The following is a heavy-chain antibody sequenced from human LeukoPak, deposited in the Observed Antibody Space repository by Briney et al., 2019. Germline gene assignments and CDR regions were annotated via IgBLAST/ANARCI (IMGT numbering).Heavy chain of an antibody. V-gene: IGHV4-38-2*01. CDR3: ARNDSSGYFDY. Sequence: SETLSLTCDVSDYSISSGNYRGWIRQPPGKGLEWIGSVYHSGSTHYSPSLKSRVTIAVDTSKNQFSLKLSSVTAADTAVYYCARNDSSGYFDYWGQGTLVTVSS. J-gene: IGHJ4*02. CDR1: DYSISSGNY. CDR2: VYHSGST. D-gene: IGHD3-22*01.